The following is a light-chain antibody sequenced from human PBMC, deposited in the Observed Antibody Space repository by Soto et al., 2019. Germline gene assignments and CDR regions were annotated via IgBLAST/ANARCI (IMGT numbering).Light chain of an antibody. CDR1: SSDGGGYNY. CDR2: DVS. CDR3: SSYTSSSTPWV. Sequence: QSALTQPASVSGSPGQSITISCTGTSSDGGGYNYVSWYQQHPGKAPKLMIYDVSNRPSGVSNRFSGSKSGNTASLTISGLQAEDEDDYYCSSYTSSSTPWVFGGGTKLTVL. V-gene: IGLV2-14*01. J-gene: IGLJ3*02.